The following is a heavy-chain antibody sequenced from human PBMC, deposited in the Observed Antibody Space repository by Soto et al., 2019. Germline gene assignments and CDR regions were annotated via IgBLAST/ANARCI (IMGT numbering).Heavy chain of an antibody. CDR3: ARGGPIYSSGWYVA. Sequence: GASVKVSCKASGGTFSSYAISWVRQAPGQGLEWMGGIIPIFGTANYAQKFQGRVTITADESTSTAYMELSSLRSEDTAVYYCARGGPIYSSGWYVAWGQGTMVTVSS. CDR1: GGTFSSYA. D-gene: IGHD6-19*01. J-gene: IGHJ3*01. V-gene: IGHV1-69*13. CDR2: IIPIFGTA.